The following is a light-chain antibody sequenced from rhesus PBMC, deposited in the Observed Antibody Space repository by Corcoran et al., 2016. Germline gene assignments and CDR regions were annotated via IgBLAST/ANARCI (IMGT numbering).Light chain of an antibody. Sequence: DIQMTQSPSSLSASVGDRVTITCRASQDINNYLSWYQQIPGKAPPPLNYSASSLETGVTSRVSGTRSGTDYALTITTLQPEDVATYYCQQYNNIPDSLGQGTKVEIK. CDR3: QQYNNIPDS. CDR1: QDINNY. V-gene: IGKV1-66*01. J-gene: IGKJ2*01. CDR2: SAS.